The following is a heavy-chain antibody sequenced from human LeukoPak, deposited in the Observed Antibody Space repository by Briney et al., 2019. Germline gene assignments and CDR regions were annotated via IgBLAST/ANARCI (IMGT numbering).Heavy chain of an antibody. CDR1: GFTVSSNY. CDR2: IYSGGST. CDR3: ARVGDFWSGYYRELYAFDI. J-gene: IGHJ3*02. D-gene: IGHD3-3*01. Sequence: GGSLRLSCAASGFTVSSNYMSWVRQAPGKGLEWVSVIYSGGSTYYADSVKGRFTISRDNSKNTLYLQMNSLRAEDTAVYYCARVGDFWSGYYRELYAFDIWGQGTMVTVSS. V-gene: IGHV3-53*01.